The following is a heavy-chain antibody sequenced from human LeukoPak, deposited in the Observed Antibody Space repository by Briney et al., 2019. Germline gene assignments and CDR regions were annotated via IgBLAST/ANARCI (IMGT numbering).Heavy chain of an antibody. CDR2: MRGSGGST. V-gene: IGHV3-23*01. J-gene: IGHJ6*02. Sequence: PGGPLRLSCAASGFTFSSYAMSWARHAPGKGLGWVSAMRGSGGSTYYADSVKGRFTISRDNSKNTMYRQMNSLRAEDTAVYYCAKVADIVLIGGSYYGMDVWGQGTTVTASS. D-gene: IGHD2-8*01. CDR1: GFTFSSYA. CDR3: AKVADIVLIGGSYYGMDV.